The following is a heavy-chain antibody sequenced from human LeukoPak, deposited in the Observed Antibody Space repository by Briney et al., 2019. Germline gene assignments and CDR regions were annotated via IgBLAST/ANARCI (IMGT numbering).Heavy chain of an antibody. Sequence: GGSLRLSCAASGFTVNNVYMAWVRQAPGKGLEWVSVIHSDGSTFYADSVKGRFSISRGSSKNTLYLQLTSLRAEDTALYYCVRDRYYYDSSGYYDAFDTWGQGTMVSVSS. J-gene: IGHJ3*02. CDR2: IHSDGST. V-gene: IGHV3-53*01. CDR1: GFTVNNVY. CDR3: VRDRYYYDSSGYYDAFDT. D-gene: IGHD3-22*01.